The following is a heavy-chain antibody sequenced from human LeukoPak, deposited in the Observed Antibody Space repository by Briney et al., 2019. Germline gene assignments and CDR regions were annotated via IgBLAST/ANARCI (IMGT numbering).Heavy chain of an antibody. J-gene: IGHJ4*02. Sequence: RSGGSLRLSCAASGFTFSSYSMNWVRQAPGKGLEWVSYISSSSSTIYYADSVKGRFTISRDNAKNSLYLQMNSLRAEDTAVYYCARGPRGAAEEYYFDYWGQGTLVTVSS. CDR2: ISSSSSTI. CDR1: GFTFSSYS. V-gene: IGHV3-48*04. D-gene: IGHD3-10*01. CDR3: ARGPRGAAEEYYFDY.